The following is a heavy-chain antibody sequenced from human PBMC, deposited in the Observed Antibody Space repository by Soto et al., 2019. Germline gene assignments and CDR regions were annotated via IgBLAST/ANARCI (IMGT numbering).Heavy chain of an antibody. Sequence: QLQLQESGPGLVKPSETLSLTCSVSGGSLSSGPYSWGWIRQPPGKGLEWIGTFYYSGSTHYNPSPTSPVTISVDTSKNQFSLKVTSVTAADTAMYYCARLGGYCSSTSCYGYYGMDVWGQGTTVTVSS. J-gene: IGHJ6*02. V-gene: IGHV4-39*01. D-gene: IGHD2-2*01. CDR1: GGSLSSGPYS. CDR3: ARLGGYCSSTSCYGYYGMDV. CDR2: FYYSGST.